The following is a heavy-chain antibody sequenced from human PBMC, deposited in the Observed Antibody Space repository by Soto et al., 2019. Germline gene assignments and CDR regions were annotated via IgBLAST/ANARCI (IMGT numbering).Heavy chain of an antibody. Sequence: SVKVSCKASGGTFSSYAISWVRQAPGQGLEWMGGIIPIFGTANYAQKFQGRVTITADESTSTAYMELSSLRSEDTAVYYCARAPGQWELPLPFDYWGQGTLVTVPQ. CDR2: IIPIFGTA. D-gene: IGHD1-26*01. CDR1: GGTFSSYA. J-gene: IGHJ4*02. V-gene: IGHV1-69*13. CDR3: ARAPGQWELPLPFDY.